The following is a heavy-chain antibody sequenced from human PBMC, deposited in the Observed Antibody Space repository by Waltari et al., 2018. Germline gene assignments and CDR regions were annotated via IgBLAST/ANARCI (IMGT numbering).Heavy chain of an antibody. J-gene: IGHJ3*01. CDR2: IIPVFGTK. V-gene: IGHV1-69*05. CDR1: GGSFSSYT. CDR3: ARDQVQGVITDAFDV. Sequence: QVHLVQSGAEVKRPGSSVKVSCEAPGGSFSSYTVTWVRQVPGQGLEWMGGIIPVFGTKKYAQKFQDRVTFSTDESTSTVYMEINSLRSEDTAVYFCARDQVQGVITDAFDVWGQGTMVTVSS. D-gene: IGHD3-10*01.